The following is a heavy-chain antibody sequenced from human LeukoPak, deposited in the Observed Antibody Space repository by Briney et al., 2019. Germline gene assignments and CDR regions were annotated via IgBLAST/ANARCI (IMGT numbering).Heavy chain of an antibody. D-gene: IGHD3-16*02. Sequence: PSETLSLTCTVSGGSISSSSYYWGWIRQPPGKGLEWIGSIYYSGSTYYNPSLKSRVTISVDTSKNQFSLKLSSVTAADTAVYYCARGDMITFGGVIAPFDYWGQGTLVTVSS. CDR3: ARGDMITFGGVIAPFDY. J-gene: IGHJ4*02. V-gene: IGHV4-39*07. CDR2: IYYSGST. CDR1: GGSISSSSYY.